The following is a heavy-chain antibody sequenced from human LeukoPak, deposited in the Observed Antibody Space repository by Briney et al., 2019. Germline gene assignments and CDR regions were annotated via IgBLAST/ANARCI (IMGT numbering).Heavy chain of an antibody. Sequence: SETLSLTCAVYGGSFSGYYWSWIRQPPGKGLGWIGEINHSGSTNYNPSLKSRVTISVDTSKNQFSLKLSSVTAADTAVYYCARGCVFDYWGQGTLVTVSS. CDR3: ARGCVFDY. CDR1: GGSFSGYY. V-gene: IGHV4-34*01. J-gene: IGHJ4*02. CDR2: INHSGST.